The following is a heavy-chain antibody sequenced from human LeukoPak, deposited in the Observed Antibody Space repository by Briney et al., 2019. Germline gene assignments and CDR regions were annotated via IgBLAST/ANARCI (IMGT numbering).Heavy chain of an antibody. Sequence: GGSLRLSCAAPGFTFSSYAMSWVRQAPGKGLEWVSAISGSGGSTYYADSVKGRFTISRDNSKNTLYLQMNSLRAEDTAVYYCAKDSKLLDYYDSSGEYYFDYWGQGTLVTVSS. CDR1: GFTFSSYA. CDR2: ISGSGGST. J-gene: IGHJ4*02. D-gene: IGHD3-22*01. CDR3: AKDSKLLDYYDSSGEYYFDY. V-gene: IGHV3-23*01.